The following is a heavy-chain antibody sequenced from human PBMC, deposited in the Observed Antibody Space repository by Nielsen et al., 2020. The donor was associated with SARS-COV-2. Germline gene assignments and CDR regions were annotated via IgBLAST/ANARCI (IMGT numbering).Heavy chain of an antibody. CDR3: AKDINYSNDYYYGMDV. CDR2: ISWNSGSI. J-gene: IGHJ6*02. V-gene: IGHV3-9*01. Sequence: SLKISCAASGFTFDDYAMHWVRQAPGKSLEWVSGISWNSGSIGYADSVKGRFTISRDNAKNSLYLQMNSLRAEDTALYYCAKDINYSNDYYYGMDVWGQGTTVTVSS. D-gene: IGHD4-11*01. CDR1: GFTFDDYA.